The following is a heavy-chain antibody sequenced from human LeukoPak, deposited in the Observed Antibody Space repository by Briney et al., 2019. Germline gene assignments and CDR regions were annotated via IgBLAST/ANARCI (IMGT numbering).Heavy chain of an antibody. CDR3: ARDMVRGTTGFDP. Sequence: ASVKVSCKASGYTFTSYYMHWVRQAPGQGLEWMGIINPSGGSTSYAQEFQGRVTMTRDMSTSTVYMELSSLRSEDTAVYYCARDMVRGTTGFDPWGQGTLVTVSS. J-gene: IGHJ5*02. CDR2: INPSGGST. D-gene: IGHD3-10*01. V-gene: IGHV1-46*01. CDR1: GYTFTSYY.